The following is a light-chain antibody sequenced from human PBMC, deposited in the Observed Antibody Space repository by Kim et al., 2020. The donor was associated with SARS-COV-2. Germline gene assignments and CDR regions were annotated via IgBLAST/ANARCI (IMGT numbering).Light chain of an antibody. CDR2: DAS. Sequence: SAFLGDRVTITCRASQNVGTRLAWYQQKPGKATKVVIYDASSLQRGVPSRFSGSGSGTEFALIIRTLQHDDFATYYCQQYYSYPLTFGGGTKVEI. V-gene: IGKV1-5*01. CDR1: QNVGTR. J-gene: IGKJ4*01. CDR3: QQYYSYPLT.